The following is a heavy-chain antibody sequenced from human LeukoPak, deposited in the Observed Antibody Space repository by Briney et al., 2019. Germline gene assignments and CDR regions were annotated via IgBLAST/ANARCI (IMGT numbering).Heavy chain of an antibody. J-gene: IGHJ6*03. Sequence: PSETLSLTCTVSGGSISSTGYYWTWIRQPAGKGLEWIGHIDNSGSTNCNPSLKSRVTISVDTSKNQFSLNLTSVTAADTAVYYCASDCEFCDLLFYMNVWGKGTTVTVSS. CDR2: IDNSGST. CDR3: ASDCEFCDLLFYMNV. V-gene: IGHV4-61*09. D-gene: IGHD3-16*01. CDR1: GGSISSTGYY.